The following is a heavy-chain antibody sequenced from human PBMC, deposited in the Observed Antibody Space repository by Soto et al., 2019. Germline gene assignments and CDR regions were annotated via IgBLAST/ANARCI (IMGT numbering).Heavy chain of an antibody. CDR1: GFTFSSYG. Sequence: PGESLRHSCGASGFTFSSYGLHRVRQAPGKGLEWVAVISYDGSNKYYADSVKGRFTISRDNSKNTLYLQMNSLRAEDTAVYYCATLTKYDILTGFHPSWGQGT. D-gene: IGHD3-9*01. V-gene: IGHV3-30*03. CDR3: ATLTKYDILTGFHPS. J-gene: IGHJ5*02. CDR2: ISYDGSNK.